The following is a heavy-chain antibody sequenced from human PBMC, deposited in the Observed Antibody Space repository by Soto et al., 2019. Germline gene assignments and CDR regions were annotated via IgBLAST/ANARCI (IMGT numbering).Heavy chain of an antibody. CDR3: ARPQSPGYYGMDV. CDR2: IYYSGST. Sequence: SETLSLPCTVSGCSISSYYWSWIRQPPGKGLEWIGYIYYSGSTNYNPSLKSRVTISVDTSKNQFSLKLSSVTAADTAVYYCARPQSPGYYGMDVWGQGTTVTVSS. J-gene: IGHJ6*02. V-gene: IGHV4-59*01. CDR1: GCSISSYY. D-gene: IGHD7-27*01.